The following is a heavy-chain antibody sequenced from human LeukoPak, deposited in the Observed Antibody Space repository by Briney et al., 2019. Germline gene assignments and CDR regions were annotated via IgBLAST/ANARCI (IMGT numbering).Heavy chain of an antibody. J-gene: IGHJ4*02. CDR2: ISSSSSTI. V-gene: IGHV3-48*01. CDR3: ARDLGWELLHPLDY. CDR1: GFTFSSYS. D-gene: IGHD1-26*01. Sequence: GGSLRLSCAASGFTFSSYSMNWVRQAPGKGLEWVSYISSSSSTIYYADSVKGRFTISRDNAKNSLYLQMNSLRAEDTAVYYCARDLGWELLHPLDYWGQGTLVTVSS.